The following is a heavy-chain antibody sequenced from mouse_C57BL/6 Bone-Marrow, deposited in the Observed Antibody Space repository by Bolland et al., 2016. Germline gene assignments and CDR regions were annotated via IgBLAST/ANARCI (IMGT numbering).Heavy chain of an antibody. V-gene: IGHV5-2*01. CDR2: DGGST. J-gene: IGHJ3*01. Sequence: DGGSTYYPDTMERRFIISRDNTKKTLNLQMSSLRSEDTALYYCARPMISAWFAYWGQGTLV. D-gene: IGHD2-4*01. CDR3: ARPMISAWFAY.